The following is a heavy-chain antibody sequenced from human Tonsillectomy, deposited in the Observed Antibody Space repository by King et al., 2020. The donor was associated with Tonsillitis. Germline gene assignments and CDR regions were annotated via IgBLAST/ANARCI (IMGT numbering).Heavy chain of an antibody. D-gene: IGHD1-26*01. CDR1: GFTFSSYS. J-gene: IGHJ4*02. CDR2: ISSSGSYI. CDR3: SRDCKSCGSYLSPPDY. V-gene: IGHV3-21*06. Sequence: VQLVESGGGLVKPGGSLRLSCAASGFTFSSYSMNWVRQAPGKGLEWVSSISSSGSYIYYADSVKGRFTISRDNTKNSLYLQMNSLRAGDTAVYYCSRDCKSCGSYLSPPDYWGQGTLVTVSS.